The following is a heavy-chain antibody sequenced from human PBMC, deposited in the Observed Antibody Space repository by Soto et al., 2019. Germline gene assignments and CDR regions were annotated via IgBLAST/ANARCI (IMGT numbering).Heavy chain of an antibody. CDR2: IIPILGIA. V-gene: IGHV1-69*02. CDR3: ARYPITLPGSGSYYPHYFDY. Sequence: SVKVSCKASGGTFSSYTISWVRQAPGQGLEWMGRIIPILGIANYAQKFQGRVTITADKSTSTAYMELSSLRSEDTAVYYCARYPITLPGSGSYYPHYFDYWGKATLVTVS. D-gene: IGHD3-10*01. J-gene: IGHJ4*02. CDR1: GGTFSSYT.